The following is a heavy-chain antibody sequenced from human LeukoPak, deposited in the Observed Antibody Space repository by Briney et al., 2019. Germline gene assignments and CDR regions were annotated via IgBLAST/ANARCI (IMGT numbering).Heavy chain of an antibody. CDR1: GFTFSSYG. CDR3: AKNRDSSDYPRDFDF. V-gene: IGHV3-30*02. J-gene: IGHJ4*02. D-gene: IGHD3-22*01. Sequence: GGSLRLSCAASGFTFSSYGMHWVRQAPGKGLEWVAFIRHDGSYQQYADSVKGRFTVSRDNSKDMVYLQMNSLRTEDTAVYYCAKNRDSSDYPRDFDFWGQGTLVTVSS. CDR2: IRHDGSYQ.